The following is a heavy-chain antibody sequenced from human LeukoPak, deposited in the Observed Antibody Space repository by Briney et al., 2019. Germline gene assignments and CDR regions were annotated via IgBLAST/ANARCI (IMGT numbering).Heavy chain of an antibody. CDR1: GGSFSGYY. V-gene: IGHV4-34*01. CDR2: INHSGST. CDR3: ARTPTNGYYYYGMDV. Sequence: PSETLSLTCTVSGGSFSGYYWSWIRQPPGKGLEWIGEINHSGSTNYNPSLKSRVTISVDTSKNQFSLKLSSVTAADTAVYYCARTPTNGYYYYGMDVWGQGTTVTVSS. J-gene: IGHJ6*02. D-gene: IGHD1-1*01.